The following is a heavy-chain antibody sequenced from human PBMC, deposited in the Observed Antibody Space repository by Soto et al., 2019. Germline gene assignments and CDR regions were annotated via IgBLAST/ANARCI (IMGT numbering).Heavy chain of an antibody. CDR3: ARAGYCSSTSCSDAFDI. J-gene: IGHJ3*02. CDR2: INAGNGNT. D-gene: IGHD2-2*01. V-gene: IGHV1-3*01. Sequence: QVQLVQSGAELKKPGASVKVSCKASGYTFTSDAMHWVRQAPGQRLEWMGWINAGNGNTKYSQKFQGRVTITRDTSARTAYVELRSLRSEDTAVYYCARAGYCSSTSCSDAFDIWGQGTMVTVSS. CDR1: GYTFTSDA.